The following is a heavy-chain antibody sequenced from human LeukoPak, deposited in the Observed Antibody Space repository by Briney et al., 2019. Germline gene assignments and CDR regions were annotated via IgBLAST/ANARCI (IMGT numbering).Heavy chain of an antibody. V-gene: IGHV4-59*11. CDR3: ATLKRGSIYGHFDF. Sequence: PSETLPLTCTVSGGSITSHYWSWIRQPPGKGLEWIAYVLDSVRTKDNPSLQSRLTLSADTSKNQFSLRLSSVTAADTAVYYCATLKRGSIYGHFDFWGQGIKVTVSS. J-gene: IGHJ4*02. D-gene: IGHD5-18*01. CDR1: GGSITSHY. CDR2: VLDSVRT.